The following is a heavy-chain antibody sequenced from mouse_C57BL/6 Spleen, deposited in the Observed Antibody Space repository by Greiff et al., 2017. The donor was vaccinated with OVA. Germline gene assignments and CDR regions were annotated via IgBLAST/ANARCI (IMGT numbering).Heavy chain of an antibody. CDR1: GYTFTDYE. CDR2: IDPETGGT. J-gene: IGHJ4*01. D-gene: IGHD1-1*01. CDR3: TTYYYGSSRSYAMDY. V-gene: IGHV1-15*01. Sequence: VQLQQSGAELVRPGASVTLSYKASGYTFTDYEMHWVKQTPVHGLEWIGAIDPETGGTAYNQKFKGKAILTADKSSSTAYMELRSLTSEDSAVYYCTTYYYGSSRSYAMDYWGQGTSVTVSS.